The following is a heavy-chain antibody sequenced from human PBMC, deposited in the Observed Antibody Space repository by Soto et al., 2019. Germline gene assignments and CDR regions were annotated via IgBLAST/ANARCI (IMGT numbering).Heavy chain of an antibody. V-gene: IGHV4-30-2*01. CDR2: IYHSGST. J-gene: IGHJ5*02. D-gene: IGHD6-25*01. Sequence: PSETLSLTCAVSGGSISSGGYSWSWIRQPPGKGLEWIGYIYHSGSTYYNPSLKSRVTISVDRSKNQFSLKLSSVTAADTAVYYCARSFTATFGNWFDPWGQGTLVTVS. CDR3: ARSFTATFGNWFDP. CDR1: GGSISSGGYS.